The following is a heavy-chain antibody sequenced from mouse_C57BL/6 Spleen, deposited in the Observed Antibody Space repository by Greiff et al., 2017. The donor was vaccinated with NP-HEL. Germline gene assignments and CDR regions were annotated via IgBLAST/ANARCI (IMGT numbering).Heavy chain of an antibody. CDR2: IDPSDSYT. V-gene: IGHV1-69*01. D-gene: IGHD2-5*01. CDR1: GYTFTSYW. J-gene: IGHJ3*01. CDR3: ARRYSNYSAWFAY. Sequence: QVQLQQPGAELVMPGASVKLSCKASGYTFTSYWMHWVKQRPGPGLEWIGEIDPSDSYTNYNQKFQGKSTLTVDKSSSTAYRQLSSLTSGDSAVYYCARRYSNYSAWFAYWGQGTLVTVSA.